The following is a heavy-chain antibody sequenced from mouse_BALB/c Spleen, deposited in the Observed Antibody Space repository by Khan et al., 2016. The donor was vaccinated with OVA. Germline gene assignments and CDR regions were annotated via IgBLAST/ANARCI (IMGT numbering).Heavy chain of an antibody. Sequence: EVQLQESGPGLVKPSQSLSLTCSVTGYSITSGYFWNWIRQFPGNKLEWMGYIRYDGNSNYNPYLKNRISITRDTSKNHFFLTLNSVTPEDTATYYCAGGVSSGPAWFAYGGQGTLVTVAA. CDR3: AGGVSSGPAWFAY. V-gene: IGHV3-6*02. CDR1: GYSITSGYF. D-gene: IGHD3-1*01. CDR2: IRYDGNS. J-gene: IGHJ3*01.